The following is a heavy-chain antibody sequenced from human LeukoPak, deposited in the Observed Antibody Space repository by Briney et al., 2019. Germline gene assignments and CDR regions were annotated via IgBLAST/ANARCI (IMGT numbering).Heavy chain of an antibody. CDR1: GFTFSDYY. J-gene: IGHJ3*02. V-gene: IGHV3-11*04. CDR3: ARENGAYYYDSSGSPDAFDI. CDR2: ISSSGSTI. Sequence: PGGSLRLSCAASGFTFSDYYMSWIRQAPGKGLEWVSYISSSGSTIYYADSVKGRFTISRDNAKNSLYPQMNSLRAEDTAVYYCARENGAYYYDSSGSPDAFDIWGQGTMVTVSS. D-gene: IGHD3-22*01.